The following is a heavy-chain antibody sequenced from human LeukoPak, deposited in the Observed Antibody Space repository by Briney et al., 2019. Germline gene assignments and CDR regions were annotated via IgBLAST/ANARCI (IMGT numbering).Heavy chain of an antibody. CDR1: GFTVSSNY. Sequence: PGGSLRLSCAASGFTVSSNYMSWVRQAPGKGLEWVSVFYSGGSRYYADSVKGRLTISRDNSKNTLYFQMNSLRAEDTAVYYCARGTFYGGNSPRAFDIWGQGTMVTVSS. CDR3: ARGTFYGGNSPRAFDI. J-gene: IGHJ3*02. CDR2: FYSGGSR. D-gene: IGHD4-23*01. V-gene: IGHV3-53*01.